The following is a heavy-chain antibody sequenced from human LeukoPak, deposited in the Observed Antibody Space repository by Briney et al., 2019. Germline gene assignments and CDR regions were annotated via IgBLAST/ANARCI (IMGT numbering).Heavy chain of an antibody. Sequence: SETLSLTCTVSGGSISNYYCSWIRQPAGKGLEWIGRIYSSGIINYNPSLKSRVTMSVDTSKNQSSLDLSSVTAADTAVYYCARVDCSGGSCYLGSIWGQGKMVTVSS. CDR2: IYSSGII. V-gene: IGHV4-4*07. CDR3: ARVDCSGGSCYLGSI. J-gene: IGHJ3*02. CDR1: GGSISNYY. D-gene: IGHD2-15*01.